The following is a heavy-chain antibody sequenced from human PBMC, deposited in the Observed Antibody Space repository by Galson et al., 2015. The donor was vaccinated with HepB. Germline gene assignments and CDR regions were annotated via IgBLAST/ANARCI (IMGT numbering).Heavy chain of an antibody. CDR1: GFSFSSYA. CDR3: AKGATGSNGYQNHFDS. Sequence: SLRLSCAASGFSFSSYAMGWVRQAPGKGLEWVSTISASGDATFYADSVKGRFSISRDNSKNTLYLHITSLRAEDTAIFYCAKGATGSNGYQNHFDSWGQGTLVTVSS. CDR2: ISASGDAT. J-gene: IGHJ4*02. V-gene: IGHV3-23*01. D-gene: IGHD3-16*01.